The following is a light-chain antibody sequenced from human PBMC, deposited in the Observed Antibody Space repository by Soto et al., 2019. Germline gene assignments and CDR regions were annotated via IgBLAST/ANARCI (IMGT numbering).Light chain of an antibody. CDR1: SSNIGSNT. CDR2: SHN. J-gene: IGLJ1*01. CDR3: ATWADSRDGYV. V-gene: IGLV1-44*01. Sequence: QSVLTQPPSASGTPGQRVTISCSGSSSNIGSNTVNWYQQLPGTDPKLLIYSHNQRPSGVPDRFSVSKSGTSASLAISGLQYEDEADDSCATWADSRDGYVFGTGTQVTVL.